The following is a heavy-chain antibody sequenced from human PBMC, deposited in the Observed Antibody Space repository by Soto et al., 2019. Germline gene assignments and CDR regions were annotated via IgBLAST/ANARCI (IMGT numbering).Heavy chain of an antibody. CDR1: GGSISSGGYY. J-gene: IGHJ5*02. CDR3: ASLQDYGDYNWFDP. D-gene: IGHD4-17*01. Sequence: PSETLSLTCTVSGGSISSGGYYWSWIRQHPGKGLEWIGYIYYSGSTYYNPSLKSRVTISVDTSKNQFSLKLSSVTAADTAVYYCASLQDYGDYNWFDPWGQGTLVTVSS. CDR2: IYYSGST. V-gene: IGHV4-31*03.